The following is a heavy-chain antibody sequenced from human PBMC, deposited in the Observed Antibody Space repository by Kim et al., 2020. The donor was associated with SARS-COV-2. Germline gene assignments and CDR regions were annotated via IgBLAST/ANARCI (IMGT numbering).Heavy chain of an antibody. CDR2: SGST. Sequence: SGSTNSNPSLKSRVTISVATSKNQFSLKLSSVTAADTAVYYCARSVTHDYWGQGTLVTVSS. V-gene: IGHV4-59*01. CDR3: ARSVTHDY. J-gene: IGHJ4*02. D-gene: IGHD4-4*01.